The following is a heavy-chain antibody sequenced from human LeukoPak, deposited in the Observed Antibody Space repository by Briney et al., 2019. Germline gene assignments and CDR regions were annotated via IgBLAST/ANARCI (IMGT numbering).Heavy chain of an antibody. CDR3: AREHAALRASYYYYYYMDV. CDR2: IYHSGST. J-gene: IGHJ6*03. D-gene: IGHD6-6*01. V-gene: IGHV4-39*07. Sequence: SETLSLTCTVSGGSISSSSYYWGWIRQPPGKGLEWIGSIYHSGSTYYNPSLKSRVTISVDTSKNQFSLKLSSVTAADTAVYYCAREHAALRASYYYYYYMDVWGKGTTVTVSS. CDR1: GGSISSSSYY.